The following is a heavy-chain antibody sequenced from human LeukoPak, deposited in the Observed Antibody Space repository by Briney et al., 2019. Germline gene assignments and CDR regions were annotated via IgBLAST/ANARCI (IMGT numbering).Heavy chain of an antibody. CDR3: ARWCSSDGNHYYYYYYMDV. Sequence: SQTLSLTCTVSGGSISSSSYYWGWIRQPPGKGLEWLGRIYYSGSTYYNSSLKSRITISVDTSKNQFSLKLSSVTAADTAVYHCARWCSSDGNHYYYYYYMDVWGKGTTVTVSS. V-gene: IGHV4-39*07. CDR1: GGSISSSSYY. D-gene: IGHD6-6*01. CDR2: IYYSGST. J-gene: IGHJ6*03.